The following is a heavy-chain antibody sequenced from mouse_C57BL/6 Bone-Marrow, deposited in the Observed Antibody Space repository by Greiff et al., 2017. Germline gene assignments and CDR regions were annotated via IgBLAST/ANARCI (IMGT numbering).Heavy chain of an antibody. CDR3: ARWTTVVEGDDY. J-gene: IGHJ2*01. Sequence: QVHVKQPGAELVMPGASVKLSCKASGYTFTSYWMHWVKQRPGRGLEWIGRIDPNSGGTKYNEKFKSKATLTVDKPSSTAYMQLSSLTSEDSAVYYCARWTTVVEGDDYWGQGTTLTVSS. CDR2: IDPNSGGT. D-gene: IGHD1-1*01. V-gene: IGHV1-72*01. CDR1: GYTFTSYW.